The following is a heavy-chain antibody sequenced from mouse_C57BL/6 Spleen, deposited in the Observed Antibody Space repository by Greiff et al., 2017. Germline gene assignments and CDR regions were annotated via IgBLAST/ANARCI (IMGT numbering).Heavy chain of an antibody. CDR1: GYSITSGYY. Sequence: EVQLQQSGPGLVKPSQSLSLTCSVTGYSITSGYYWNWIRQFPGNKLEWMGYISYDGSNNYNPSLKNRISITRDTSKNQFFLKLNSVTTEDTATYYCAREDSSGLDGNYFDYWGQGTTLTVSS. J-gene: IGHJ2*01. V-gene: IGHV3-6*01. CDR2: ISYDGSN. D-gene: IGHD3-2*02. CDR3: AREDSSGLDGNYFDY.